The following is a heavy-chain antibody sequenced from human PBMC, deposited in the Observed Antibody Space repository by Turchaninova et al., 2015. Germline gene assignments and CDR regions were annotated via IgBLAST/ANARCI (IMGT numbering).Heavy chain of an antibody. D-gene: IGHD3-22*01. J-gene: IGHJ6*03. V-gene: IGHV3-21*01. Sequence: LVNPGGSLRLSCAASGFTFSSYSMNWVRQAPGKGVGWVSSISSRGSYIFYADSVKGRFTISRDNAKNSLYLRMNSLRAEDAAVYYCARGGYFDSSGDNYYYMDVWGKGTTVTVSS. CDR1: GFTFSSYS. CDR3: ARGGYFDSSGDNYYYMDV. CDR2: ISSRGSYI.